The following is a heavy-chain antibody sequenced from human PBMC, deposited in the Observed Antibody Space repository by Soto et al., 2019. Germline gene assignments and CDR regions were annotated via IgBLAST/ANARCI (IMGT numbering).Heavy chain of an antibody. J-gene: IGHJ3*02. Sequence: ASVKVSCKASGYTFTSYGISWVRQAPGQGLEWMGWISAYNGNTNYAQKLQGRVTMTTDTSTSTAYMELRSLRSDDTAVYYCARDYGDYVPGLSAFDIWGKGTMVTVSS. CDR1: GYTFTSYG. D-gene: IGHD4-17*01. CDR3: ARDYGDYVPGLSAFDI. V-gene: IGHV1-18*01. CDR2: ISAYNGNT.